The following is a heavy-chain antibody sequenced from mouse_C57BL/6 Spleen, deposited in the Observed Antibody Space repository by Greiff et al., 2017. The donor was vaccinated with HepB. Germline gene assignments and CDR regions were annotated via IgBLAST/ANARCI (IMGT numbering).Heavy chain of an antibody. J-gene: IGHJ4*01. CDR2: IDPSDSYT. D-gene: IGHD3-3*01. CDR1: GYTFTSYW. V-gene: IGHV1-69*01. Sequence: LQEPGAELVMPGASVKLSCKASGYTFTSYWMHWVKQRPGQGLEWIGEIDPSDSYTNYNQKFKGKSTLTVDKSSSTAYMQLSSLTSEDSAVYYCARRDPYYAMDYWGQGTSVTVSS. CDR3: ARRDPYYAMDY.